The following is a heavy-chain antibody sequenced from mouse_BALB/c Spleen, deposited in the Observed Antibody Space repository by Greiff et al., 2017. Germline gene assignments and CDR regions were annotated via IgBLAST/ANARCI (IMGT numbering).Heavy chain of an antibody. D-gene: IGHD1-1*01. CDR3: ARGYGSSYYWYFDV. CDR1: GFTFSSYA. Sequence: EVQRVESGGGLVKPGGSLKLSCAASGFTFSSYAMSWVRQTPEKRLEWVASISSGGSTYYPDSVKGRFTISRDNARNILYLQMSSLRSEDTAMYYCARGYGSSYYWYFDVWGAGTTVTVSS. J-gene: IGHJ1*01. CDR2: ISSGGST. V-gene: IGHV5-6-5*01.